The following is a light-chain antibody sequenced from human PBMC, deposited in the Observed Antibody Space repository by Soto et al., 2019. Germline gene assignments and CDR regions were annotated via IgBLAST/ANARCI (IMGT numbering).Light chain of an antibody. CDR2: GAA. CDR3: QHYGDSRT. V-gene: IGKV3-20*01. CDR1: ESVSSSF. J-gene: IGKJ1*01. Sequence: ELVLTQSPDTLSLSPGERATLYCRASESVSSSFLAWYQQKPGQAPRLLIYGAASRATGIPDRFSGSGSRTDFTLSISRLEPEDFAVYYCQHYGDSRTFGQGTKVEFK.